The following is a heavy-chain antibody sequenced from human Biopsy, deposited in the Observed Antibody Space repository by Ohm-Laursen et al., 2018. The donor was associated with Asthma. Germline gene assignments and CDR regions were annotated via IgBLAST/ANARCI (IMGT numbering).Heavy chain of an antibody. CDR3: ARGYSGSDRIVYYYSGLEV. J-gene: IGHJ6*02. V-gene: IGHV1-69*13. D-gene: IGHD5-12*01. Sequence: SVKVSCKASGDSFSNYAISWVRQAPGQGLEWMGGLIPVLGTPDHAQMFGGRVTITADESTSTAYMELSSLSSEDTAVYYCARGYSGSDRIVYYYSGLEVWGQGTAVTVSS. CDR2: LIPVLGTP. CDR1: GDSFSNYA.